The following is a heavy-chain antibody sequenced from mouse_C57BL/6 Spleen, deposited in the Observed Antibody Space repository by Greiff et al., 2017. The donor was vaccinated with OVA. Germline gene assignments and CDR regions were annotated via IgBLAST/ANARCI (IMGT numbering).Heavy chain of an antibody. CDR1: GYSITSGYY. CDR3: ASDAYNYDGAWFAY. Sequence: ESGPGLVKPSQSLSLTCSVSGYSITSGYYWNWIRQFPGNKLEWMGYISYDGSNNYNPSLKNRISITRDKSKNQFFLKLNSVTTEATATYYCASDAYNYDGAWFAYWGQGTLVTVSA. V-gene: IGHV3-6*01. J-gene: IGHJ3*01. CDR2: ISYDGSN. D-gene: IGHD2-12*01.